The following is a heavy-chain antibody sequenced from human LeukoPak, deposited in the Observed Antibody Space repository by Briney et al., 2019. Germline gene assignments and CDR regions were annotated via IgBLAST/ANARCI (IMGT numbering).Heavy chain of an antibody. J-gene: IGHJ4*02. D-gene: IGHD3-10*01. V-gene: IGHV3-49*04. CDR2: IRSKAYGGTT. CDR3: TGAHYYGSGSYYNPADY. CDR1: GFTFSSYS. Sequence: GGSLRLSCAASGFTFSSYSMDWVRQAPGKGLEWVGFIRSKAYGGTTEYAASVKGRFTISRDDSKSIAYLQMNSLKTEDTAVYYCTGAHYYGSGSYYNPADYWGQGTLVTVSS.